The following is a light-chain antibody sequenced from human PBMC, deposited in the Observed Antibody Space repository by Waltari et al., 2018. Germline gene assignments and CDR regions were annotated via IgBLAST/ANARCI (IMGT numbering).Light chain of an antibody. CDR1: SGHSSNI. V-gene: IGLV4-69*01. CDR3: ETGGHGTWV. CDR2: VNSDGSH. J-gene: IGLJ3*02. Sequence: QLVLTQSPSASASLGASVKLTCTLSSGHSSNIIAWHQQQPEKGPRSLMKVNSDGSHSKGDDIPDRFPGSSSGAERYLTISSLQSEDEADYYCETGGHGTWVFGGGTKLTVL.